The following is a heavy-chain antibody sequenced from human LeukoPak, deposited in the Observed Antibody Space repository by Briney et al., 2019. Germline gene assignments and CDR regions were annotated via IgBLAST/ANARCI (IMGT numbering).Heavy chain of an antibody. CDR1: NDSIISYY. Sequence: PSETLSLTCTVSNDSIISYYWSWIRQPPGKGLEWIGYIYFSGTTNYSPSLKSRVTISVDTSKSQFSLRLSSVTVADTAVYYCARMPQYCTSTSCYQNRFDPWGQGTLVTVSS. V-gene: IGHV4-59*01. CDR2: IYFSGTT. D-gene: IGHD2-2*01. CDR3: ARMPQYCTSTSCYQNRFDP. J-gene: IGHJ5*02.